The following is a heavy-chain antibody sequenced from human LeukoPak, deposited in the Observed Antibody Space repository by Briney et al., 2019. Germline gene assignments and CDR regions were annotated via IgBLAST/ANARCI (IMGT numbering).Heavy chain of an antibody. J-gene: IGHJ4*02. CDR1: GGSFSGYY. Sequence: PSETLSLTCAVYGGSFSGYYWSWIRQPPGKGLEWIGEINHSGNTNYNPSLKSRVTISVDTSKNQFSLKLSSVTAADTAVYYCARGSRAAAGTSPFDYWGQGTLVTVSS. D-gene: IGHD6-13*01. CDR3: ARGSRAAAGTSPFDY. V-gene: IGHV4-34*01. CDR2: INHSGNT.